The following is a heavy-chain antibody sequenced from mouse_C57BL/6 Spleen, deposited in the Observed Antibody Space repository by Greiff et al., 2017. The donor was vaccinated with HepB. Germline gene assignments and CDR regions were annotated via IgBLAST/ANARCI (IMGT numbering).Heavy chain of an antibody. Sequence: VQLQQPGAELVRPGSSVKLSCKASGYTFTSYWMHWVKQRPIQGLEWIGNIDPSDSETHYNQKFKDKATLTVDKSSSTAYMQLSSLTSEDSAVYYCARAIYYGNYVGAMDYWGQGTSVTVSS. CDR1: GYTFTSYW. V-gene: IGHV1-52*01. CDR2: IDPSDSET. CDR3: ARAIYYGNYVGAMDY. J-gene: IGHJ4*01. D-gene: IGHD2-1*01.